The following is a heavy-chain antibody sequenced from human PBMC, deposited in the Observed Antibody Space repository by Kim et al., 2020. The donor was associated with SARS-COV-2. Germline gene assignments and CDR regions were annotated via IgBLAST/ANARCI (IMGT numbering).Heavy chain of an antibody. Sequence: GGSLRLSCVDSGFSFSSYSMNWVRQAPGKGLEWVSYISSSSSSIYYADSVKGRFTISRDNAKNSLYLQMNSLRDEDTAVYFCARDLTYYYDNSGYHPLDYWSQGTLVTVSS. V-gene: IGHV3-48*02. D-gene: IGHD3-22*01. CDR3: ARDLTYYYDNSGYHPLDY. CDR1: GFSFSSYS. CDR2: ISSSSSSI. J-gene: IGHJ4*02.